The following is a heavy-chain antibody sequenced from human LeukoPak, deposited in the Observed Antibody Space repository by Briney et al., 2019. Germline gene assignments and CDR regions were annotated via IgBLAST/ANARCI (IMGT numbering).Heavy chain of an antibody. D-gene: IGHD3-10*01. CDR2: ISFFGRSR. J-gene: IGHJ6*02. CDR3: ARDRVDDTMVRPVIGYSFGMDV. Sequence: GRSLRLSCAASGFSGRTFSLHWVRQAPGKGVGGVGIISFFGRSRYYADSVKDRFTISRDKSKNTVYLQMKSLRTEDTAVYSCARDRVDDTMVRPVIGYSFGMDVWGQGTTVTVSS. CDR1: GFSGRTFS. V-gene: IGHV3-30*04.